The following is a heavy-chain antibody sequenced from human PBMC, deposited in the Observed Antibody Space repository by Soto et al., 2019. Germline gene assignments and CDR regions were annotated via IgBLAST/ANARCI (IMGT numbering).Heavy chain of an antibody. CDR1: GFTFSSYW. J-gene: IGHJ3*02. D-gene: IGHD4-17*01. CDR3: ARVEATVVTGPYDAFDI. CDR2: INSDGSST. V-gene: IGHV3-74*01. Sequence: EVQLVESGGGLVQPGGSLRLSCAASGFTFSSYWMHWVRQAPGKGLVWVSRINSDGSSTSYADSVKGRFTISRDNAKNRXYLQMNSLRAEDTAVYYCARVEATVVTGPYDAFDIWGQGTMVTVSS.